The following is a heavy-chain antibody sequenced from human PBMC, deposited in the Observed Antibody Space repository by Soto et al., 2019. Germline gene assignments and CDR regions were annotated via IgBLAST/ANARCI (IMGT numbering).Heavy chain of an antibody. J-gene: IGHJ4*02. D-gene: IGHD4-17*01. CDR1: GFTFSSYA. V-gene: IGHV3-30-3*01. Sequence: QVQLVESGGGVVQPGRSPRLSCAASGFTFSSYAMHWVRQAPGKGLEWVAVISYDGSNKYYADSVKGRFTISRDNSKNTLYLQMNSLRAEDTAVYYCVLVTVTTSDWGQGTLVTVSS. CDR3: VLVTVTTSD. CDR2: ISYDGSNK.